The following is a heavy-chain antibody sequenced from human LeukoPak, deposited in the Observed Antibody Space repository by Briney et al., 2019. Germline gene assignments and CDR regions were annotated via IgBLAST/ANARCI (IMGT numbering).Heavy chain of an antibody. CDR3: ARGPPYRSSWFSNYYYYYMDV. J-gene: IGHJ6*03. D-gene: IGHD6-13*01. CDR2: MYANSGNT. Sequence: ASVKVSCKASGYTFTSYDINWVRQATGQGLEWMGWMYANSGNTGYAQKFQGRVTMTRNTSISTAYMELSSLRSEDTAVYYCARGPPYRSSWFSNYYYYYMDVWGKGTTVTVSS. CDR1: GYTFTSYD. V-gene: IGHV1-8*01.